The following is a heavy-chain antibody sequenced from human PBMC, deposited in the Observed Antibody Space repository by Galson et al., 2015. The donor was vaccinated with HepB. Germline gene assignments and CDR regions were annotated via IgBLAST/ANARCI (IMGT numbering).Heavy chain of an antibody. CDR3: ARMLTGYYSSPPYYYYGMDV. CDR1: GFTFSSYA. J-gene: IGHJ6*02. D-gene: IGHD3-9*01. Sequence: SLRLSCAASGFTFSSYAMHWVRQAPGKGLEWVAVISYDGSNKYYADSVKGRFTISRDNSKNTLYLQMNSLRAEDTAVYYCARMLTGYYSSPPYYYYGMDVWGQGTTVTVSS. V-gene: IGHV3-30-3*01. CDR2: ISYDGSNK.